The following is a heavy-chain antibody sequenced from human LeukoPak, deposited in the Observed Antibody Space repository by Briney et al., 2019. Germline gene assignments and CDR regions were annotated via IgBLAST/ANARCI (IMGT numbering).Heavy chain of an antibody. CDR3: ARGGAPTAIDYHYYYYMDD. J-gene: IGHJ6*03. D-gene: IGHD2-2*01. V-gene: IGHV1-2*06. CDR1: GYTFTGYY. Sequence: ASVKVSCKASGYTFTGYYIHWVRQAPGQGLEWMGRINPKSGGTNYPQKFQRRVTMTRDTSISTAYMELSGLRFDDTAVYYCARGGAPTAIDYHYYYYMDDWGKGSTVTVSS. CDR2: INPKSGGT.